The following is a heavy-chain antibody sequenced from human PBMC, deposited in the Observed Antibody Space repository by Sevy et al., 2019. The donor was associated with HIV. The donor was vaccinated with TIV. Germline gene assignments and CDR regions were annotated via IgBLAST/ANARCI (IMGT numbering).Heavy chain of an antibody. J-gene: IGHJ3*02. CDR2: ISSSSSYI. V-gene: IGHV3-21*01. CDR1: GFTFSSYS. CDR3: ARVGNDFWSGYSYDAFDI. D-gene: IGHD3-3*01. Sequence: GGSLRLSCAASGFTFSSYSMNWVRQAPGKGLEWVSSISSSSSYIYYADSVKGRFTISRDNAKNSLYLQMNSLRAEDTAVYYCARVGNDFWSGYSYDAFDIWGQGTMVTV.